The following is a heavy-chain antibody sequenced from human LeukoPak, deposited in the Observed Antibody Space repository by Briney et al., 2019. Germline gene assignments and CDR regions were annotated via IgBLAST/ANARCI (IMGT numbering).Heavy chain of an antibody. D-gene: IGHD4-11*01. CDR2: LYYSGST. V-gene: IGHV4-59*01. CDR1: GGSISSYY. J-gene: IGHJ4*02. Sequence: PSETLSLTCTVSGGSISSYYWSWIRQPPGKGLEGIGYLYYSGSTNYNPSLKSRVTISVDTSKNQFSLKLSSVTAAHTAVYYCARDDDYRGLLGYWGQGTLVTVSS. CDR3: ARDDDYRGLLGY.